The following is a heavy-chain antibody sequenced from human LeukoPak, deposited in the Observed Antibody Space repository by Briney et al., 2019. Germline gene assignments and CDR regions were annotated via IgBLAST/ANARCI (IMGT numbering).Heavy chain of an antibody. CDR2: IYYSGST. CDR1: GGSISSGGYY. V-gene: IGHV4-31*03. D-gene: IGHD1-26*01. CDR3: ARDSKSGSYYGADY. J-gene: IGHJ4*02. Sequence: PSETLSLTCTVSGGSISSGGYYWSWIRQHPGKGLEWIGYIYYSGSTYYNPSLKSRVTISVDTSKNQFSLKLSSVTAADTAVYYCARDSKSGSYYGADYWGQGTLVTVSS.